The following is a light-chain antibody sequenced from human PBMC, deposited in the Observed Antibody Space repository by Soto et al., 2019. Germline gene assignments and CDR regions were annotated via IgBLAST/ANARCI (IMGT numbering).Light chain of an antibody. CDR1: QSVSRY. J-gene: IGKJ3*01. Sequence: EIVLTQSPDTLSLSPGESATLSCRASQSVSRYLAWYQQKPGQTPRLLIYDASNRAAGIPARFSGSGSGTDFTLTISSLQAEDVAVYYCQQYYSTPPTFGPGTKVDIK. CDR3: QQYYSTPPT. CDR2: DAS. V-gene: IGKV3-11*01.